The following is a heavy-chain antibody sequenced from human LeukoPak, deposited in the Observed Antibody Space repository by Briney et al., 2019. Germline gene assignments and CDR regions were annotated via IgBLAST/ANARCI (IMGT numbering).Heavy chain of an antibody. V-gene: IGHV3-66*01. D-gene: IGHD2-15*01. Sequence: PGGSLRLSCAASGFTFSSYAMSWVRQAPGKGLEWVSVIYSGGSTYYADSVKGRFTISRDNSKNTLYLQMNSLRAEDTAVYYCARGPLGGFDYWGQGTLVTVSS. CDR3: ARGPLGGFDY. CDR2: IYSGGST. J-gene: IGHJ4*02. CDR1: GFTFSSYA.